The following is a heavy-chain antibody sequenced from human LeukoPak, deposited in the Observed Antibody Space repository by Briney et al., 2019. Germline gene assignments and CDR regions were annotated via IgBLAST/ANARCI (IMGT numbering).Heavy chain of an antibody. CDR2: ISSSSSYI. CDR3: ARSQTRWLQSTY. D-gene: IGHD5-24*01. J-gene: IGHJ4*02. CDR1: AFTFSSYS. Sequence: PGGSLRLSCAASAFTFSSYSMNWVRQAPGKGLEWVSSISSSSSYIYYADSVKGRFTISRDNAKNSLYLQMNSLRAEDTAVYYCARSQTRWLQSTYWGQGTLVTVSS. V-gene: IGHV3-21*01.